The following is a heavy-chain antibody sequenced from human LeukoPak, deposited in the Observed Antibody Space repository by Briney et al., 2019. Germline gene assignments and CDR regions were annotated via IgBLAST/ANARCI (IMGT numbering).Heavy chain of an antibody. D-gene: IGHD3-10*01. J-gene: IGHJ2*01. CDR3: VKSGNTSGSYWYFDL. V-gene: IGHV3-66*01. Sequence: GGSLRLSCAASGFTVSSNYMSWVRQAPGKGLEWVSVIYSGGSTYYADSVKGRFTISRDNSKNTLYLQMNSLRAEDTAVYYCVKSGNTSGSYWYFDLWGRGTLVTVSS. CDR1: GFTVSSNY. CDR2: IYSGGST.